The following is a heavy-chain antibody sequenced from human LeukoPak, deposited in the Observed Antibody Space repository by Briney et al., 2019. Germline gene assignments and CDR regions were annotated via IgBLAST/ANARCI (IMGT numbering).Heavy chain of an antibody. CDR2: IYYSGST. CDR1: AGSISSYY. J-gene: IGHJ6*03. D-gene: IGHD2-2*01. Sequence: SETLSLTCSVSAGSISSYYWRWIRQPPGKGLGWIGYIYYSGSTNYNTSLKSRVTISVDTYKNPCSLKLSSVTAADTAVYYCAREVSCSSTSCDYYYYYMDVWGKGTTVTVSS. V-gene: IGHV4-59*01. CDR3: AREVSCSSTSCDYYYYYMDV.